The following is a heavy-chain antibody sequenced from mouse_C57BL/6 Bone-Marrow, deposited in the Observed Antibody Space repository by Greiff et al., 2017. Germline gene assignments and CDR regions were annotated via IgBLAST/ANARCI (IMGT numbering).Heavy chain of an antibody. D-gene: IGHD1-1*01. Sequence: QVQLQQSGAELVRPGTSVKVSCKASGYAFTNYLIEWVKQRPGQGLEWIGVINPGSGGTNYNEKFKGKATLTADKSSSTAYMQLSSLTSEDSAVYFCAFTTVTSYWGQGTLVTVSA. CDR3: AFTTVTSY. CDR2: INPGSGGT. V-gene: IGHV1-54*01. J-gene: IGHJ3*01. CDR1: GYAFTNYL.